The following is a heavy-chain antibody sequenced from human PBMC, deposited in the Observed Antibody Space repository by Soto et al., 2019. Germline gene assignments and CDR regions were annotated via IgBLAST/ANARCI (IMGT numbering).Heavy chain of an antibody. J-gene: IGHJ4*02. Sequence: GGSLRLSCAASGFVFSDFQFNWVRQAPGGGLEWLSSITGTSAFTEYAESIEGRFAISRDNPNKLLFLHMDNLRPEDTAVYYCARDNLAFQGAFDLWGQGTLVTVSS. D-gene: IGHD3-16*01. CDR3: ARDNLAFQGAFDL. CDR1: GFVFSDFQ. CDR2: ITGTSAFT. V-gene: IGHV3-21*01.